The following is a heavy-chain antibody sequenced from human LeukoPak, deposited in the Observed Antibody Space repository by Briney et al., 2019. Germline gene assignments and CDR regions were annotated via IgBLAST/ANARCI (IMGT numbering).Heavy chain of an antibody. CDR3: ARDAAVVPAAMPDY. V-gene: IGHV3-33*08. CDR1: GFTFSSYA. Sequence: GGSLRLSCAASGFTFSSYAMHWVRQAPGKGLEWVAVIWYDGSNKYYADSVKGRFTISRDNSKNTLYLQMNSLRAEDTAVYYCARDAAVVPAAMPDYWGQGTLVTVSS. D-gene: IGHD2-2*01. CDR2: IWYDGSNK. J-gene: IGHJ4*02.